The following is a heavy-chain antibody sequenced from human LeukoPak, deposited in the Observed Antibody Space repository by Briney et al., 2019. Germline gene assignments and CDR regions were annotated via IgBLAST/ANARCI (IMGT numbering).Heavy chain of an antibody. Sequence: GGSLRLSCAASGFTFSSYEMNWIRQAPGKGLEWVSYISSSGSTIYYADSVKGRFTISRDHAKNSLYLQMNSLRAEDTAVYYCAREPGYGGNGGYFDYWGQGTLVTVSS. V-gene: IGHV3-48*03. J-gene: IGHJ4*02. CDR2: ISSSGSTI. CDR3: AREPGYGGNGGYFDY. CDR1: GFTFSSYE. D-gene: IGHD4-23*01.